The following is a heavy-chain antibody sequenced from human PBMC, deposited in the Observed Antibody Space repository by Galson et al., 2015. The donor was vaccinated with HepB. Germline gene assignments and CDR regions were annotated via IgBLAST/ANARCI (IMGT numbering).Heavy chain of an antibody. CDR1: GFTFSRYW. CDR3: VRDMDV. V-gene: IGHV3-7*01. Sequence: SLRLSCAASGFTFSRYWMTWVRQAPGNGLEWVANIKDDGSERYYADSMKGRFTISRDNAKNSLYLQIDNLRAEDTALYYCVRDMDVWGKGTTVTVSS. CDR2: IKDDGSER. J-gene: IGHJ6*03.